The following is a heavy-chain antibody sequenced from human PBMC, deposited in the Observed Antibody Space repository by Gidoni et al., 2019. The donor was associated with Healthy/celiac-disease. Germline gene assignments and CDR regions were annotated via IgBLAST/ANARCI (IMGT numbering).Heavy chain of an antibody. V-gene: IGHV1-8*01. CDR3: ARASIAAAGTGFDY. CDR1: GYTFTIYD. D-gene: IGHD6-13*01. Sequence: QVQLVQSGAEVKKPGDSVKVSCQASGYTFTIYDINCVRQATGQGLEWMGWMNPNSGNTGYAQKFQGRVTMTRNTSISTAYMELSSLRSEDTAVYYCARASIAAAGTGFDYWGQGTLVTVSS. CDR2: MNPNSGNT. J-gene: IGHJ4*02.